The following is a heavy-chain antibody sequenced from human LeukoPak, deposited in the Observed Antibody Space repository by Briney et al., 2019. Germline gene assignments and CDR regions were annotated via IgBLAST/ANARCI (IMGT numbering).Heavy chain of an antibody. CDR1: GFIFNRYA. D-gene: IGHD3-22*01. Sequence: GGSLRLSCAASGFIFNRYAMNWVRQAPGKGLGWVSLVTDSGSRTYCADSVEGRFTISRDDSKNTLYLQMDSLRAEDTAVYYCARAPYDSSGYYYDQWGQGTLVTISS. J-gene: IGHJ5*02. CDR2: VTDSGSRT. V-gene: IGHV3-23*01. CDR3: ARAPYDSSGYYYDQ.